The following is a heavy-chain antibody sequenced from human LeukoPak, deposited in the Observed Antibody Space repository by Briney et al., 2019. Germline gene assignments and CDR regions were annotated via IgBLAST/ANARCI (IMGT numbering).Heavy chain of an antibody. Sequence: PGGSLRLSCAASGFTFSSYWMHWVRQAPGKGLEWVAVISNDGSITRYGDSVRGRFTISRDNSKNTLYVQMNSLRTDDAAVYYCAKSKSPYPMDYIFDFWGQGTRVTVSS. J-gene: IGHJ4*02. CDR1: GFTFSSYW. V-gene: IGHV3-30*18. CDR2: ISNDGSIT. CDR3: AKSKSPYPMDYIFDF. D-gene: IGHD4-11*01.